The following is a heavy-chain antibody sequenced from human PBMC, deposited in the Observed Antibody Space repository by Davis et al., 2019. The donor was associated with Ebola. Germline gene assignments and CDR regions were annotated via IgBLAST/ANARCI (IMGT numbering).Heavy chain of an antibody. CDR1: GGSFSGYF. Sequence: MPSETLSLTCAVYGGSFSGYFWSWIRQPPGKGLEWIGEINHSGSTNYNPSLKSRVTISVDTSKNQFSLKRSSVTAADTAVYYCARGIGHYYYMDVWGKGTTVTVSS. V-gene: IGHV4-34*01. CDR2: INHSGST. D-gene: IGHD3-22*01. CDR3: ARGIGHYYYMDV. J-gene: IGHJ6*03.